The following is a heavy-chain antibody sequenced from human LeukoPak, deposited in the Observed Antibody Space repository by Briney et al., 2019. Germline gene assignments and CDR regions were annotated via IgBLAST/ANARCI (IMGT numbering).Heavy chain of an antibody. CDR3: ARGIYGDPPAIDQ. Sequence: PGGSLRLSCAASGFTFNYFWMHWVRQAPGEELVWVSRLNFDGSRTTYAEFVEGRFTISRDNAKNTLFLHMNSLRAEDTAVYYCARGIYGDPPAIDQWGQGALVTVSS. V-gene: IGHV3-74*01. J-gene: IGHJ4*02. CDR2: LNFDGSRT. D-gene: IGHD4-17*01. CDR1: GFTFNYFW.